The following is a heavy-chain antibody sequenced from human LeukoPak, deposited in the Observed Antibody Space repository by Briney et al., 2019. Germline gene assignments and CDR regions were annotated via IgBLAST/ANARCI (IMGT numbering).Heavy chain of an antibody. CDR1: GGFISSYY. V-gene: IGHV4-59*01. J-gene: IGHJ5*02. Sequence: SDTLSLTCTVCGGFISSYYWSWLPEPRGKALECVGYIYYSRYTNYNPSLKSRVTISVGTSKNQFSLKLSSVAAADTAVYYCARDTPGGYDFWWFVPGGEGTLVTVS. CDR2: IYYSRYT. D-gene: IGHD5-12*01. CDR3: ARDTPGGYDFWWFVP.